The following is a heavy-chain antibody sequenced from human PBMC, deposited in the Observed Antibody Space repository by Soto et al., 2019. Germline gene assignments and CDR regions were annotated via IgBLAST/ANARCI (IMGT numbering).Heavy chain of an antibody. V-gene: IGHV3-21*01. CDR2: ISSSSSYI. CDR3: ARRGGPAYSYSSSSGSCIDV. CDR1: GFTFSSYS. J-gene: IGHJ6*02. D-gene: IGHD6-6*01. Sequence: GGSLRLSCAASGFTFSSYSMNWVRQAPGKGLEWVSSISSSSSYIYYADSVKGRFTISKDNAKNSLYLQMNSLRAEDTAVYYCARRGGPAYSYSSSSGSCIDVWGQGTTVTVSS.